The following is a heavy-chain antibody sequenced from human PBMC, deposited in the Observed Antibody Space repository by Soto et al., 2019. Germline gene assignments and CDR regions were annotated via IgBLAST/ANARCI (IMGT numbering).Heavy chain of an antibody. Sequence: GGSLRLSCAASGFTFISYAMSWVRQAPGKGLEWVSAISGSGGSTYYADSVKGRFTISRDNSKNTLYLQMNSLRAEDTAVYYCAKMRTVYDYVWGSYGDAFDIWGQGTMVTVSS. J-gene: IGHJ3*02. V-gene: IGHV3-23*01. D-gene: IGHD3-16*01. CDR1: GFTFISYA. CDR2: ISGSGGST. CDR3: AKMRTVYDYVWGSYGDAFDI.